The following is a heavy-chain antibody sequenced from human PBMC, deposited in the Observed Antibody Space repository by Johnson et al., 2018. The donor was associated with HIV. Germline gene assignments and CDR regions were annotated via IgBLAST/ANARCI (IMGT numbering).Heavy chain of an antibody. CDR1: GFTFSSYG. Sequence: VHLVESGGGVVQPGRSLRLSCAASGFTFSSYGMHWVRQAPGKGLEWVAVISYDGSNKYYADSVKGRFTISRDNSKNTLYLQMNSLRAEDTAVYYCARVHPAVAGDAFDIWGQGTMVTVSS. CDR3: ARVHPAVAGDAFDI. V-gene: IGHV3-30*03. D-gene: IGHD6-19*01. J-gene: IGHJ3*02. CDR2: ISYDGSNK.